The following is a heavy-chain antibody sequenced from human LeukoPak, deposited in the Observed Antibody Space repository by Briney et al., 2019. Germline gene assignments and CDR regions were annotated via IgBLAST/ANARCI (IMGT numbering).Heavy chain of an antibody. CDR3: ARAGYYYGSGKNFDY. Sequence: SQTLSLTCTVSGDFISSGDYYWSWIRQPPGKRLEWIGYIYYSGSTYYNPSLKSRLTISVDTSKNQFSLKLSSVTAADTAVYYCARAGYYYGSGKNFDYWGQGTLVTVSS. CDR2: IYYSGST. J-gene: IGHJ4*02. D-gene: IGHD3-10*01. CDR1: GDFISSGDYY. V-gene: IGHV4-30-4*01.